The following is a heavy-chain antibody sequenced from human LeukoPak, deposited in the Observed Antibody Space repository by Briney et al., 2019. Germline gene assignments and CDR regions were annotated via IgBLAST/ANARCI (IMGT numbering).Heavy chain of an antibody. V-gene: IGHV1-46*01. CDR3: ARAHTVVTQGFDY. J-gene: IGHJ4*02. CDR2: INPSGGST. CDR1: GYTFTSYY. Sequence: ASVKVSCKASGYTFTSYYMHWERQAPGQGLEWMGIINPSGGSTSYAQKFQGRVTMTRDTSTSTVYMELSSPRSEDTAVYYCARAHTVVTQGFDYWGQGTLVTVSS. D-gene: IGHD4-23*01.